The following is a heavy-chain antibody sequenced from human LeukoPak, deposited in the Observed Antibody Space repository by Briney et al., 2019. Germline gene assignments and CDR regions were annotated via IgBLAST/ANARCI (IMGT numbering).Heavy chain of an antibody. CDR3: ARVDYYGSGSQGY. J-gene: IGHJ4*02. D-gene: IGHD3-10*01. Sequence: PSETLSLTCTVSGYSISSGYYWGWIRQPPGKGLEWIGSIYYSGSTYYNPSLKSRVTISVDTSKNQFSLKLSSVTAADTAVYYCARVDYYGSGSQGYWGQGTLVTVSS. V-gene: IGHV4-38-2*02. CDR2: IYYSGST. CDR1: GYSISSGYY.